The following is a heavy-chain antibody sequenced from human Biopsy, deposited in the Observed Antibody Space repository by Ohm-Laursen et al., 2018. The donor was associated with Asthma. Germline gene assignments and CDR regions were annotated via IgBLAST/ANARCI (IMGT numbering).Heavy chain of an antibody. V-gene: IGHV3-9*01. CDR1: GFKFDEYT. CDR3: AKVRSDWVITESFDY. J-gene: IGHJ4*02. Sequence: SLRLSCAASGFKFDEYTMHWVRQAPGKGLEWVSGISWNSETIGYADSVEGRFTISRDNAKNSVFLHMDSLRPEDTAFYYCAKVRSDWVITESFDYWGQGVLVIVSS. CDR2: ISWNSETI. D-gene: IGHD3-22*01.